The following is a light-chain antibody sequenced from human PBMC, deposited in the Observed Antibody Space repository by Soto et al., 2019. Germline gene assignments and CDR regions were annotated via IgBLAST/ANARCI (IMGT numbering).Light chain of an antibody. Sequence: QSALTQPTSVSGSPGQSITIPCTGTSSDFVGYNYVSWYQHHPGKAPKLMICDVSDRPSGVSNRFSGSKSGNTASLTISGLQAEDEADYYCSSYTSSSTPWVFGTGTKSPS. CDR1: SSDFVGYNY. V-gene: IGLV2-14*03. CDR3: SSYTSSSTPWV. CDR2: DVS. J-gene: IGLJ1*01.